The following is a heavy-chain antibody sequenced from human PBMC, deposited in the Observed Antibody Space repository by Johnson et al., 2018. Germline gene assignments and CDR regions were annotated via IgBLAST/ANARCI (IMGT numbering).Heavy chain of an antibody. D-gene: IGHD2-15*01. Sequence: QVRLVQSGGGLVKPRGSLRLSCEASGFTFCDYYMTWIRQAPGKGLEWFSYITNSGSAIYYADSVKGRFTISRDNAKNSLYLQMNSLRAEDTAVYYCARARDRANYMDVWGKGTTVTVSS. CDR1: GFTFCDYY. V-gene: IGHV3-11*04. CDR3: ARARDRANYMDV. CDR2: ITNSGSAI. J-gene: IGHJ6*03.